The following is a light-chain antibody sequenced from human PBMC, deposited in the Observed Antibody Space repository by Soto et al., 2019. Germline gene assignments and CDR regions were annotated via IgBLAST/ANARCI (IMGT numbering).Light chain of an antibody. CDR1: QSISSW. CDR3: QQYNSYSWT. V-gene: IGKV1-5*01. Sequence: DIQMTQSPSTLSASVGDRVTITCRASQSISSWLAWYQQKPGKAPKLLIYVASSLESGVPSRFSGSGSGTEFPPTISSLQPDDFATYYCQQYNSYSWTFGQGTKVEIK. J-gene: IGKJ1*01. CDR2: VAS.